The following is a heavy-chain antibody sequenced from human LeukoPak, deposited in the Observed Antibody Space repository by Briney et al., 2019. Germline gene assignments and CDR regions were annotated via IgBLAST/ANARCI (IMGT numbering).Heavy chain of an antibody. V-gene: IGHV3-11*06. D-gene: IGHD5-18*01. J-gene: IGHJ4*02. CDR1: GFTFSDYY. CDR3: ARVAYGYSVDY. Sequence: SGGSLRRSCAASGFTFSDYYMSWIRQAPGKGLEWVSYISSSSSYTNYADSVKGRFTISRDNAKNSLYLQMNSLRAEDAAVYYCARVAYGYSVDYWGQGTLVTVSS. CDR2: ISSSSSYT.